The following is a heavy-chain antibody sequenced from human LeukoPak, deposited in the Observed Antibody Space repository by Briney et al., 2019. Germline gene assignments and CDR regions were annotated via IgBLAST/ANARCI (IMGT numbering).Heavy chain of an antibody. CDR1: GFTFSSYW. V-gene: IGHV3-7*01. Sequence: GGSLRLSCAASGFTFSSYWMSWVRQAPGKGLEWVANIKQDGSEKYYVDSVKGRFTISRDNAKNSLYLQMNSLRAEDTAVYYCAREGRYVGSGSYYKPFDYWGQGTLVTVSS. D-gene: IGHD3-10*01. CDR3: AREGRYVGSGSYYKPFDY. CDR2: IKQDGSEK. J-gene: IGHJ4*02.